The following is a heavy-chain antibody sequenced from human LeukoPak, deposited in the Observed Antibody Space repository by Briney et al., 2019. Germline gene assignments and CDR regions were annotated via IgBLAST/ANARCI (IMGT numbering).Heavy chain of an antibody. V-gene: IGHV4-59*08. D-gene: IGHD2-2*01. J-gene: IGHJ4*02. CDR2: IYYSGST. CDR3: ASLYCSSTSCAKFDY. CDR1: GGSISSYY. Sequence: SETLSLTCTVSGGSISSYYWSWIRRPPGKGLEWIGYIYYSGSTNYNPSLKSRVTISVDTSKNQFSLKLSSVTAADTAVYYCASLYCSSTSCAKFDYWGQGTLVTASS.